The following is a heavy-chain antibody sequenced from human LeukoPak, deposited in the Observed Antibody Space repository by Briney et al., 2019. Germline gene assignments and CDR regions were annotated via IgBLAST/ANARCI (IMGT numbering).Heavy chain of an antibody. CDR2: IYYSGST. D-gene: IGHD5-24*01. CDR3: ARPIHGYNSPFDY. J-gene: IGHJ4*02. V-gene: IGHV4-39*02. Sequence: SETLSLTCTVSGVSISSSSYFWGWIRQPPGKGLEWIGSIYYSGSTYDNPSLKSRVTISVDTSKNHFSLKLSSVTAADTAVYYCARPIHGYNSPFDYWGQGTLVTVSS. CDR1: GVSISSSSYF.